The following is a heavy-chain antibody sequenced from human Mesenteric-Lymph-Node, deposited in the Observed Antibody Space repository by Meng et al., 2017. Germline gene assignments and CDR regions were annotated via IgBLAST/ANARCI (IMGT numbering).Heavy chain of an antibody. CDR1: GGSISSGGYY. CDR2: IYYSGST. Sequence: VHLQGSGPGLVKPSQTLSLTCTVSGGSISSGGYYWSWIRQHPGKGLEWIGYIYYSGSTYYNPSLKSRVTISVDTSKNQFSLKLSSVTAADTAVYYCARGPSRWLQFSFDYWGQGTLVTVSS. J-gene: IGHJ4*02. CDR3: ARGPSRWLQFSFDY. V-gene: IGHV4-31*03. D-gene: IGHD5-24*01.